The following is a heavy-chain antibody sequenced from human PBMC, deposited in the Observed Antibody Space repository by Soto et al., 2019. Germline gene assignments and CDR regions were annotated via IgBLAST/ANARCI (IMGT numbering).Heavy chain of an antibody. V-gene: IGHV4-31*03. Sequence: QVQLQESGPGLVKPSQTLSLTCTVSGGSISSGGYYWSWIRQHPGKGLEWIGYIYYSGSTYYNPSLKSRVTIPVDPPKNQFPLKLSSVTAADTAVYYCAGAQWGGGFDYWGQGTLVTVSS. CDR2: IYYSGST. J-gene: IGHJ4*02. CDR1: GGSISSGGYY. D-gene: IGHD3-16*01. CDR3: AGAQWGGGFDY.